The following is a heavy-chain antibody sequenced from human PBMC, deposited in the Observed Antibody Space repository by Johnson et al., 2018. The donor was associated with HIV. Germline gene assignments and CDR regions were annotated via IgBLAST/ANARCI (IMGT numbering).Heavy chain of an antibody. Sequence: VQLVESGGGLVQPGGSLRLSCAASGFTFSSYVMTWVRQAPGKGLEWVSVISGSGGSTYYADSVKGRFTISRDNSKNTLYLLMNNQRAEDTAGYFCAKGIGPYLPVAAFDIWGQGTMVTVSS. CDR1: GFTFSSYV. D-gene: IGHD2-15*01. CDR2: ISGSGGST. V-gene: IGHV3-23*04. J-gene: IGHJ3*02. CDR3: AKGIGPYLPVAAFDI.